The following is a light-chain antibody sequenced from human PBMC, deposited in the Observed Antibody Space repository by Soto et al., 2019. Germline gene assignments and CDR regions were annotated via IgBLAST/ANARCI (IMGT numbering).Light chain of an antibody. CDR2: EVS. CDR3: SSYAGSNIVV. J-gene: IGLJ2*01. V-gene: IGLV2-8*01. CDR1: SSNVGGYNV. Sequence: QSALTQPPSASGSPGQSVTISCTGTSSNVGGYNVVSWYQQHPGTAPKLMIYEVSERPSGVPDRFSGSKSGTTASLTVAGLQAEDEADYYCSSYAGSNIVVFGGGTKLTVL.